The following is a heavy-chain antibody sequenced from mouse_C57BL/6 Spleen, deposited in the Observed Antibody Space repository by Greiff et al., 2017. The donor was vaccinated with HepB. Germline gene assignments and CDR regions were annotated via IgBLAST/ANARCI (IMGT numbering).Heavy chain of an antibody. V-gene: IGHV5-6*01. D-gene: IGHD2-4*01. Sequence: EVQRVESGGDLVKPGGSLKLSCAASGFTFSSYGMSWVRQTPDKRLEWVATISSGGSYTYYPDSVKGRFTISRDNAKNTLYLQMSSLKSEDTAMYYCARPVSTMIRDFAYWGQGTLVTVSA. CDR3: ARPVSTMIRDFAY. CDR1: GFTFSSYG. CDR2: ISSGGSYT. J-gene: IGHJ3*01.